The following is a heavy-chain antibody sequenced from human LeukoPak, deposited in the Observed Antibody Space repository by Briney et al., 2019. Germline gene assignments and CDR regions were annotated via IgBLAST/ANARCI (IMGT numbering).Heavy chain of an antibody. CDR2: FNPNSGGT. Sequence: ASVKVSCKTSGYTFTAYYMHWVRQAPGQGLEWMGRFNPNSGGTNYAQKFQGRVTLTRDTSISTAYIEMSGLTSDDAAVYFCARIGSNYNFDYWGQGTLVTVSS. V-gene: IGHV1-2*06. J-gene: IGHJ4*02. CDR1: GYTFTAYY. D-gene: IGHD3-3*01. CDR3: ARIGSNYNFDY.